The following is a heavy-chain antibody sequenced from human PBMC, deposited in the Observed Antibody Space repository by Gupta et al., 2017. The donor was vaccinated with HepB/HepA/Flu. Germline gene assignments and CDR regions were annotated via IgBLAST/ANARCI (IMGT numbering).Heavy chain of an antibody. CDR1: GYSIRSRSYY. CDR2: IYYGDNL. Sequence: QLHLQESGPGLTKPSETLSLTCSVSGYSIRSRSYYWGWIRQSPGKGLEWIGSIYYGDNLYYKPALRSRVTISVDSSKNLFSRELRSVTAADTAVYYCVAYSGSLDYWGQGTLVTVSS. CDR3: VAYSGSLDY. D-gene: IGHD5-12*01. J-gene: IGHJ4*02. V-gene: IGHV4-39*07.